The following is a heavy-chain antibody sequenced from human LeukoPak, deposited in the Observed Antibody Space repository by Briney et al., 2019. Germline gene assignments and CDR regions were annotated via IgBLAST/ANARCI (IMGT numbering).Heavy chain of an antibody. CDR2: IIPIFGTA. J-gene: IGHJ4*02. CDR1: GGTFSSYA. D-gene: IGHD6-19*01. V-gene: IGHV1-69*06. CDR3: ARKMGSSSGWHQVFDY. Sequence: SVKVSCKASGGTFSSYAISWVRQAPGQGLEWMGGIIPIFGTANYAQKFQGRVTITADKSTSTAYMELSSLRSEDTAVYYCARKMGSSSGWHQVFDYWGQGTLVTVSS.